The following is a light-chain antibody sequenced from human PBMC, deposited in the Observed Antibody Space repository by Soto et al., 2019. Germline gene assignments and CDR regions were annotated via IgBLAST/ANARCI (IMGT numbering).Light chain of an antibody. CDR1: QSVDIN. CDR2: GAS. V-gene: IGKV3-20*01. CDR3: QRYGSSPT. Sequence: EIVLTQSPATLSVSPGERVTLSFRASQSVDINLAWYQQKPGQAPWLLIFGASIRATGLPDRFSGSGSGTDFTLTISRLEPEDFAVYYCQRYGSSPTFGQGTKVDIK. J-gene: IGKJ1*01.